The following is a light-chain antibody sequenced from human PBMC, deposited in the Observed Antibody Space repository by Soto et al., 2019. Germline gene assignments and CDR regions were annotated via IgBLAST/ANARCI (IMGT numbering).Light chain of an antibody. CDR2: EVS. Sequence: QSALTQPASVSGSPGQSITISCTGTSSDVGGYNYASWYQQHPGKAPKLMIYEVSNRPSGVSNRFSGSKSGNTASLTISGLQAEDEADYYCSSYTSSSPLVFGGGTKLTVL. CDR3: SSYTSSSPLV. J-gene: IGLJ2*01. CDR1: SSDVGGYNY. V-gene: IGLV2-14*01.